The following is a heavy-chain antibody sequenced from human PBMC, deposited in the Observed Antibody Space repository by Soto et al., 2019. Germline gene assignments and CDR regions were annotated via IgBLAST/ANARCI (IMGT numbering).Heavy chain of an antibody. CDR3: TRVLYYGMDV. CDR1: GFSFSNPRMS. J-gene: IGHJ6*02. CDR2: ISSSDEK. Sequence: QVTLKESGPVLVKPTETLTLTCTFSGFSFSNPRMSVSWIRQPPGKALEWLAHISSSDEKSYSTSLKSTLTIAKDTSKSQVVLTMTNMDPIDTATYYCTRVLYYGMDVWGQGTTVTVSS. V-gene: IGHV2-26*01.